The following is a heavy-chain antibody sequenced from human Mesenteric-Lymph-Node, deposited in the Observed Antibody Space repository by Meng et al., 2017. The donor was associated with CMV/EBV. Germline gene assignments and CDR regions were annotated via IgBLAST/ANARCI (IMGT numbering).Heavy chain of an antibody. CDR1: GGSISTYS. J-gene: IGHJ3*01. D-gene: IGHD6-6*01. Sequence: GSLRLSCTVSGGSISTYSWSWIRQPPGKGLEWIGYIVYTGNTNYNPSLKSRVTLSVDTSKNQFSLKLSSVTAADTAMYYCAKDPLAARQGDGFDVWGQGTMVTVSS. V-gene: IGHV4-59*01. CDR2: IVYTGNT. CDR3: AKDPLAARQGDGFDV.